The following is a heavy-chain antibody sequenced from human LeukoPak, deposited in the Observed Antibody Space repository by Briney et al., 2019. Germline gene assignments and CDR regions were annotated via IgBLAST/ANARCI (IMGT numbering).Heavy chain of an antibody. CDR3: AKPLGGYYDSSGYSDAFDI. J-gene: IGHJ3*02. Sequence: PGGSLRLSCAASGFTFSSYAMSWVRQAPGKGLEWVSAISGSGGSTYYADSVKGRFTISRDNSKNTLYLQMNSLRAEDTAVYYCAKPLGGYYDSSGYSDAFDIWGQGTMVTVSS. D-gene: IGHD3-22*01. CDR2: ISGSGGST. CDR1: GFTFSSYA. V-gene: IGHV3-23*01.